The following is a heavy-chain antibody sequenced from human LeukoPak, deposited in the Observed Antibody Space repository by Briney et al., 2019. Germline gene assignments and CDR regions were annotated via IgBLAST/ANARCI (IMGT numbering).Heavy chain of an antibody. V-gene: IGHV4-34*01. CDR3: ARIYYDSSGYYSGAFDI. D-gene: IGHD3-22*01. Sequence: SETLSLTCSVSGGSISGYYWSWIRQPPGKGLEWIGEINHSGSTNYNPSLKSRVTISVDTSKNQFSLKLSSVTAADTAVYYCARIYYDSSGYYSGAFDIWGQGTMVTVSS. J-gene: IGHJ3*02. CDR1: GGSISGYY. CDR2: INHSGST.